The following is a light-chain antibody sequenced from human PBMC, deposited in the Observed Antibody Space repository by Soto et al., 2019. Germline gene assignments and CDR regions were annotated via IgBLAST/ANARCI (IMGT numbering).Light chain of an antibody. J-gene: IGLJ1*01. CDR1: SSNIGLYR. CDR2: DNN. CDR3: GTWDNSLATGGI. V-gene: IGLV1-51*01. Sequence: QSVLTQPPSASGTPGQRVTISCSGSSSNIGLYRVSWYQQLPGTAPKLLIYDNNKRPSGIPDRFSGSKSGTSATLGITGLQTGDEADYYCGTWDNSLATGGIFGTGTKLTVL.